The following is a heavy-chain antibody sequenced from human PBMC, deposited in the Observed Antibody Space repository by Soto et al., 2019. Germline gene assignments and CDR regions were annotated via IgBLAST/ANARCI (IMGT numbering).Heavy chain of an antibody. J-gene: IGHJ6*02. CDR3: AKGRSYYYYYGVDV. CDR2: IIDSGAST. CDR1: GFTFSSCS. Sequence: SLRLSFAASGFTFSSCSMGWVRQAPGKGLEWVSDIIDSGASTYYADSVKGRFTISRDNSKSTLYLQMNSLRAEDTALYYCAKGRSYYYYYGVDVWGQGTTVTVSS. V-gene: IGHV3-23*01.